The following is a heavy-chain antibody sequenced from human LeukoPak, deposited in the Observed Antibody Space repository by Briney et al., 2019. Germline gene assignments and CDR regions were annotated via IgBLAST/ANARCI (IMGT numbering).Heavy chain of an antibody. V-gene: IGHV4-30-4*07. D-gene: IGHD1-26*01. J-gene: IGHJ5*02. CDR2: IYYSGST. CDR3: AREGIVGAPRGNWFDP. Sequence: PSETLSLTCAVSGGSISSGGYSWSWIRQPPGKGLEWIGYIYYSGSTYYNPSLKSRVTISVDTSKNQFSLKLSSVTAAETAVYYCAREGIVGAPRGNWFDPWGQGTLVTVSS. CDR1: GGSISSGGYS.